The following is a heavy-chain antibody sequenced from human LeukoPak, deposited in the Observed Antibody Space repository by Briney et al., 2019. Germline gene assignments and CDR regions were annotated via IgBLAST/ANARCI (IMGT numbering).Heavy chain of an antibody. J-gene: IGHJ4*02. V-gene: IGHV1-46*01. Sequence: ASVKVSCKASGYTFTSNYMHWVRQAPGQGLEWMGIIHPSGGNTNYAQKFQGRVAMTRDTSTSTVYTELSSLRSEDTAIYYCARNCSSTRCQGPVFDNWGQGTLVTVSS. CDR1: GYTFTSNY. D-gene: IGHD2-2*01. CDR3: ARNCSSTRCQGPVFDN. CDR2: IHPSGGNT.